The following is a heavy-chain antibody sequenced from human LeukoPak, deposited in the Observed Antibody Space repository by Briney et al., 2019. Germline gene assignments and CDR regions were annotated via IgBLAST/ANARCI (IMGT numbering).Heavy chain of an antibody. J-gene: IGHJ4*02. D-gene: IGHD6-6*01. CDR1: GFTFSSYG. CDR2: ISGSGGST. Sequence: GGSLRLSCAASGFTFSSYGMSWVRQAPGKGLEWVSAISGSGGSTYYADSVKGRFTISRDNSKNTLYLQMNSLRAEDTAVYYCAKYKSSSGGFDYWGQGTLVTVSS. CDR3: AKYKSSSGGFDY. V-gene: IGHV3-23*01.